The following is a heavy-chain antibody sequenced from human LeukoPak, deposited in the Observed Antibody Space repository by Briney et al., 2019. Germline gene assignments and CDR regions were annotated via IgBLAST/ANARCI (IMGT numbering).Heavy chain of an antibody. CDR1: GGSISSGSYY. D-gene: IGHD4-11*01. J-gene: IGHJ4*02. V-gene: IGHV4-30-2*01. CDR3: ARSTYNRYSNYELPFDY. Sequence: PSETLSLTCTVSGGSISSGSYYWSWIRQPAGKGLEWIGYIYHSGSTYYNPSLKSRVTISVDRSKNQFSLKLSSVTAADTAVYYCARSTYNRYSNYELPFDYWGQGTLVTVSS. CDR2: IYHSGST.